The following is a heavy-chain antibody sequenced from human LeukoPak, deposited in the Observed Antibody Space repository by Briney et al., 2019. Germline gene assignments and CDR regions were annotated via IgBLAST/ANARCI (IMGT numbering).Heavy chain of an antibody. CDR2: INPNSGGT. Sequence: ASVKVSCKASGYTFTGYYMHWARQAPGQGLEWMGWINPNSGGTNYAQKFQGRVTMTRDTSISTAYMELSSLRSEDTAVYYCAREAVAGRGPFDYWGQGTLVTVSS. D-gene: IGHD6-19*01. CDR3: AREAVAGRGPFDY. J-gene: IGHJ4*02. V-gene: IGHV1-2*02. CDR1: GYTFTGYY.